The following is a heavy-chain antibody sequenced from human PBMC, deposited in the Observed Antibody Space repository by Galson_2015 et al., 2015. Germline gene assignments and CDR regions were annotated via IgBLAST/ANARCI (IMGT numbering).Heavy chain of an antibody. D-gene: IGHD6-19*01. V-gene: IGHV5-51*01. Sequence: SGAEVKKPGESLKISCKGSRYSFSNYWIGWVRQMPGKGLEWMGIIYPDDSETRYSPSFQGQVTISADKSISTAYLQWSSLKASDTAMYYCTRHHYSSGWYEATFDYWGQGTLVTVSS. CDR3: TRHHYSSGWYEATFDY. J-gene: IGHJ4*02. CDR2: IYPDDSET. CDR1: RYSFSNYW.